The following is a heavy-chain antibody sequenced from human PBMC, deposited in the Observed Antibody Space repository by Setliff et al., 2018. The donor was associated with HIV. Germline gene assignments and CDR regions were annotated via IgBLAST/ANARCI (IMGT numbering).Heavy chain of an antibody. Sequence: TLSLTCAVYGGSFSGYYWSWIRQPPGKGLEWIGEINHSGSTNYNPSLKSRVTISVDTSKNQFSLKLSSVTAADTAVYYCAKVVGALRADWFDPWGQGTLVTVSS. D-gene: IGHD1-26*01. V-gene: IGHV4-34*01. J-gene: IGHJ5*02. CDR1: GGSFSGYY. CDR2: INHSGST. CDR3: AKVVGALRADWFDP.